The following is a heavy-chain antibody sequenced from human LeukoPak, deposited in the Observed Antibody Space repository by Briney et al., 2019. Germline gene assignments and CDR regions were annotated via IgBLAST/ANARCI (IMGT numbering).Heavy chain of an antibody. V-gene: IGHV4-39*01. CDR3: ARVLAGSGFDY. CDR2: IYYSGST. CDR1: GGSISSSSYY. D-gene: IGHD6-13*01. J-gene: IGHJ4*02. Sequence: SETLSLTCTVSGGSISSSSYYWGWIRQPPGKGLEWIGSIYYSGSTYYNPSLKSRVTISVDTSKNQFSLKLSSVTAADTAVYYCARVLAGSGFDYWGQGTLVTVSS.